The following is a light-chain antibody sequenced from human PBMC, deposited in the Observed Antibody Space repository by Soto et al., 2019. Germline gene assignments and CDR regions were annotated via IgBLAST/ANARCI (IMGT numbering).Light chain of an antibody. CDR1: QSISSY. CDR3: QQYYSTPRT. CDR2: AAS. Sequence: DIQMTQSPSSLSASVGDRVTITCRASQSISSYLNWYQQKPGKAPKLLIYAASSLQSGVPSRFSSSGSGTDFTLTISSLQPEFFATYYCQQYYSTPRTFGQGTKLEIK. V-gene: IGKV1-39*01. J-gene: IGKJ2*01.